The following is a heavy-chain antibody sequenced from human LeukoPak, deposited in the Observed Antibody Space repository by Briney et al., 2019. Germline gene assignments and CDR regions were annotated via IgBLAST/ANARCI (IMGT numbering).Heavy chain of an antibody. CDR3: AKDREVTPGFAFDI. CDR1: GFTVSSNY. D-gene: IGHD2-21*02. J-gene: IGHJ3*02. V-gene: IGHV3-53*01. Sequence: GGSLRLSCAASGFTVSSNYMGWVRQAPGKGLEWVSVIYSGGSTYYADSVKGRFTISRDNSKNTLYLQMNSLRAEDTAVYYCAKDREVTPGFAFDIWGQGTMVTVSS. CDR2: IYSGGST.